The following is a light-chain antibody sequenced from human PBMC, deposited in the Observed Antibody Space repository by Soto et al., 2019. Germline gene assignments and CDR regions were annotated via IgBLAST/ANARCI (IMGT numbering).Light chain of an antibody. CDR3: SSYTNTKTVV. CDR1: SSDVGGYNY. Sequence: QSALTQPASVSGSPGQSITISCTGTSSDVGGYNYVSWYQHHPGKAPQLIIYEVDYRPSGVSHRFSGSKSGNTASLTISGLQAEDEADYHCSSYTNTKTVVFGGGTKLTGL. CDR2: EVD. V-gene: IGLV2-14*01. J-gene: IGLJ2*01.